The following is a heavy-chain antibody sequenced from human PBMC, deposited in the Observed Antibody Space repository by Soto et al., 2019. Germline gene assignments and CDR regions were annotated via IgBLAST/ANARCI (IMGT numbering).Heavy chain of an antibody. V-gene: IGHV1-24*01. CDR1: GYTLTELS. J-gene: IGHJ4*02. D-gene: IGHD3-9*01. Sequence: ASVKVSCKVSGYTLTELSMHCVRQAPGKGLEWMGGFDPEDGETIYAQKFQGRVTMTEDTSTDTAYMELSSLRSEDTAVYYCATVAMIRYFDWLSYWGQGTLVTVSS. CDR2: FDPEDGET. CDR3: ATVAMIRYFDWLSY.